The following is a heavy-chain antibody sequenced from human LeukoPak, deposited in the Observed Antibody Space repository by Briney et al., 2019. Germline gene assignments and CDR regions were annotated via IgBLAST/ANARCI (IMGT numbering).Heavy chain of an antibody. Sequence: TGGSLRLSCAASGFTFSSYSMNWVRQAPGKGLEWVSYISSSSSPTYYADSVKGRFTISRDNARSSLYLQMNSLRAEDTAVYYCARDLSADSPPDYAFDVWGQGTMVTVSS. V-gene: IGHV3-48*04. CDR3: ARDLSADSPPDYAFDV. CDR1: GFTFSSYS. D-gene: IGHD3-22*01. CDR2: ISSSSSPT. J-gene: IGHJ3*01.